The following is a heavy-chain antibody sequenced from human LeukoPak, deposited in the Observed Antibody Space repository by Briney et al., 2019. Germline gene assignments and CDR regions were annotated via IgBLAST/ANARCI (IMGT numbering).Heavy chain of an antibody. Sequence: GASVKVSCTASGYTFTSYAMNWVRQAPGQGLEWMGWINTNTGNPTYAQGFTGRFVFSLDTSVSTAYLQISSLKAEDTAVYYCARDLPYYDFWSGTYGMDVWGQGTTVTVSS. D-gene: IGHD3-3*01. CDR1: GYTFTSYA. CDR3: ARDLPYYDFWSGTYGMDV. J-gene: IGHJ6*02. CDR2: INTNTGNP. V-gene: IGHV7-4-1*02.